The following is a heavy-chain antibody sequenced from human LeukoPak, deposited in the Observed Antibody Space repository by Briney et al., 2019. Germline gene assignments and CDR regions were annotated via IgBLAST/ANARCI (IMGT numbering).Heavy chain of an antibody. Sequence: SQTLSLNCTVSGGSISSGSYYWSWIRQPAGKGLEWIGRIYTSGSTNYNPSLKSRVTISVDTSKNQFSLKLSSVTAADTAVYYCARDVSTDNWFDPWGQGTLVTVSS. CDR1: GGSISSGSYY. CDR3: ARDVSTDNWFDP. J-gene: IGHJ5*02. D-gene: IGHD2/OR15-2a*01. V-gene: IGHV4-61*02. CDR2: IYTSGST.